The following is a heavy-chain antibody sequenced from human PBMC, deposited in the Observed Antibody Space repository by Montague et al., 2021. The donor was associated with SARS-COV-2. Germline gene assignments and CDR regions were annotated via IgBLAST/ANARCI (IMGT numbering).Heavy chain of an antibody. Sequence: SLRLSCAASGFTFEDYAMHWVRQAPGKGLEWVSGISWNSGRLDYADYVKGRLTISRDNAKNSPYLQMNSLRAEDTALYYCAKGYFHSGYDRSWDYGMDVWGQGTTVTVSS. CDR1: GFTFEDYA. CDR2: ISWNSGRL. J-gene: IGHJ6*02. V-gene: IGHV3-9*01. CDR3: AKGYFHSGYDRSWDYGMDV. D-gene: IGHD5-12*01.